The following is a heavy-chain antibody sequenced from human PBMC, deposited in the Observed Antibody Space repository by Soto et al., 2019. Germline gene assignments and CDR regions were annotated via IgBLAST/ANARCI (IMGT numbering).Heavy chain of an antibody. CDR3: ATSFDFCGAFGVRRNYYNFEY. CDR1: GGSFTGYY. J-gene: IGHJ4*02. CDR2: INHSGST. V-gene: IGHV4-34*01. Sequence: SETLSLTCAVYGGSFTGYYWSWIRQPPGKGLEWIGEINHSGSTNYNPSLKSRVTISIDSSKNQFSLKLSSVTAADTAVYYCATSFDFCGAFGVRRNYYNFEYWGQGTLVTVSS. D-gene: IGHD3-3*01.